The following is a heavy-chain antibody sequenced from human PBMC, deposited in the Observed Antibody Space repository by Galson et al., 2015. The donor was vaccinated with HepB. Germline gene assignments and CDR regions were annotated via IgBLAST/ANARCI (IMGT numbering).Heavy chain of an antibody. J-gene: IGHJ4*02. D-gene: IGHD2-15*01. CDR2: IGSSSNII. Sequence: SLRLSCAASGFTFSTYNMDWVRQAPGKGLEWISYIGSSSNIIYYEDSVKDRFTISKDNAKSSLYLQMNSLSAEDTAVYYYARVRCSSGTCYVDYWGQGTLVTVSS. CDR1: GFTFSTYN. V-gene: IGHV3-48*01. CDR3: ARVRCSSGTCYVDY.